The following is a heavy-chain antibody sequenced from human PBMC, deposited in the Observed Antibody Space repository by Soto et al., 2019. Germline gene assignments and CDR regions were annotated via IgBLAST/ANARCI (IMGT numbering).Heavy chain of an antibody. CDR3: ARSLDDYGDYVVQTFDY. Sequence: SETLSLTCTVSGGSISSGGYYWSWIRQHPGKGLEWIGYIYYSGSTYYNPSLKSRVTISVDTSKNQFSLKLSSVTAADTAVYYCARSLDDYGDYVVQTFDYWGQGTLVTVSS. V-gene: IGHV4-31*03. CDR1: GGSISSGGYY. CDR2: IYYSGST. D-gene: IGHD4-17*01. J-gene: IGHJ4*02.